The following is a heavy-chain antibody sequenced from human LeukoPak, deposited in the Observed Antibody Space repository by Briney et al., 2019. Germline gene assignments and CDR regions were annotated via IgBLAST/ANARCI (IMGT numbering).Heavy chain of an antibody. Sequence: SVKVSCKASGGTFSSYAISWVRQAPGQGLEWMGGITPMVDTAKYAQKFQDRVTVTTDESASTAYLDLTSLTSEDTAVYYCARGNWSDAFDVWGQGALVTVSS. D-gene: IGHD1-1*01. CDR2: ITPMVDTA. CDR1: GGTFSSYA. CDR3: ARGNWSDAFDV. J-gene: IGHJ3*01. V-gene: IGHV1-69*05.